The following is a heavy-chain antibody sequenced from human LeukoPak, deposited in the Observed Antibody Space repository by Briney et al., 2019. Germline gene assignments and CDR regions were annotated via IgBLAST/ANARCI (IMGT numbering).Heavy chain of an antibody. CDR3: ARDAAYCGGDCPFDY. CDR1: GGTFSSYA. CDR2: IIPIFGIA. J-gene: IGHJ4*02. Sequence: SVKVSCKASGGTFSSYAISWVRQAPGQGLEWMGRIIPIFGIANYAQKFQGRVTITADKSTSTAYMELSSLRSEDTAVYYCARDAAYCGGDCPFDYWGQGTLVTVSS. D-gene: IGHD2-21*02. V-gene: IGHV1-69*04.